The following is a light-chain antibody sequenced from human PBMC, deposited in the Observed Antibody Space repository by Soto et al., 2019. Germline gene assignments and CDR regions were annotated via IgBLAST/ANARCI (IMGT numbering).Light chain of an antibody. CDR1: QSISTY. CDR3: QQSYSTWT. Sequence: DIQMTQSPSSLSASVGDRVTITCRASQSISTYLIWYQQKPGKAPKLLIYAASSLQSGVPSRFSGSGSGTDFTLTISSLQPEDFATYYCQQSYSTWTFGQGTKVDI. V-gene: IGKV1-39*01. CDR2: AAS. J-gene: IGKJ1*01.